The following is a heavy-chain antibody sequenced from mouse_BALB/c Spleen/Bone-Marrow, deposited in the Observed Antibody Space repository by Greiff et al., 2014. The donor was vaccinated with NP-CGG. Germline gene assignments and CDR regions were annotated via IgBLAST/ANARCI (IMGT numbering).Heavy chain of an antibody. D-gene: IGHD1-2*01. CDR3: ARDLITTATSFAY. J-gene: IGHJ3*01. V-gene: IGHV5-4*02. CDR1: GFTFSDYY. CDR2: ISDGGSYT. Sequence: LVESGGGLVKPGGSLKLSCAASGFTFSDYYMYWVRQTPEKRLEWVATISDGGSYTYYPDSVKGRFTISRDNAKNNLYLQMSSLKSEDTAMYYCARDLITTATSFAYWGQGTLVTVSA.